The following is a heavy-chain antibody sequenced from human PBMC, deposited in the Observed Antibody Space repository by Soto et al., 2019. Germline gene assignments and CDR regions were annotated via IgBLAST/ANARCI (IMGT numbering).Heavy chain of an antibody. Sequence: EVQLVESGGGLVKPGGSLTLSCAASGFTSSNAWINWVRQAPGKGLEWVGRVKGKTHGGTTDFAASVKGRFAISRDDSISMAFMRMNSLKIEDTAVYYCTTDSYITVTPVRLDYWGHGTLVTVSS. J-gene: IGHJ4*01. CDR2: VKGKTHGGTT. CDR1: GFTSSNAW. D-gene: IGHD4-4*01. V-gene: IGHV3-15*07. CDR3: TTDSYITVTPVRLDY.